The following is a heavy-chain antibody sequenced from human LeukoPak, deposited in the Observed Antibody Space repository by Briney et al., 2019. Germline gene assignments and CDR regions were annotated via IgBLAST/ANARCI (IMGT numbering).Heavy chain of an antibody. V-gene: IGHV4-34*01. CDR1: GGSISSYY. CDR2: INHSGST. Sequence: SETLSLTCIVSGGSISSYYWSWIRQPPGKGLEWIGEINHSGSTNYNPSLKSRVTISVDTSKNQFSLKLSSVTAADTAVYYCARGVSSPGYFDYWGQGTLVTVSS. J-gene: IGHJ4*02. CDR3: ARGVSSPGYFDY.